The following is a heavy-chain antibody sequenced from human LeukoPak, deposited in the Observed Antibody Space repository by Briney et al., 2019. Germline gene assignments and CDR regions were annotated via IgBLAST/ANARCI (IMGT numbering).Heavy chain of an antibody. D-gene: IGHD2-8*01. CDR2: IRNDGSNK. V-gene: IGHV3-30*02. CDR3: ANDLGYCTNGVCGYFDY. Sequence: PGGSLRLSCAASGFTFSSYGMHWVRQAPGKGLEWVAFIRNDGSNKYYADSVKGRFTISRDNSKNTLYLQMNSLRAEDTAVYYCANDLGYCTNGVCGYFDYWGQGTLVSVSS. CDR1: GFTFSSYG. J-gene: IGHJ4*02.